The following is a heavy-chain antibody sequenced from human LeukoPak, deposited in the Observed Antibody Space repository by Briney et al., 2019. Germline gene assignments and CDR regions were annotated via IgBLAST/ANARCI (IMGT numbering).Heavy chain of an antibody. CDR1: GYTLTELS. D-gene: IGHD3-22*01. CDR2: FDPEDGET. V-gene: IGHV1-24*01. Sequence: ASVKVSCKVSGYTLTELSMHWVRQAPGKGLEWMGGFDPEDGETIYAQKFQGRVTMTEDTSTDTAYMELSSLRSDDTAVYYCARPYYDSSAPPYDYWGQGTLVTVSS. CDR3: ARPYYDSSAPPYDY. J-gene: IGHJ4*02.